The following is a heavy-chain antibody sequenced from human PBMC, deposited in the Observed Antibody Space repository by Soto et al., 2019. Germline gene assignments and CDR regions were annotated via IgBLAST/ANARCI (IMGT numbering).Heavy chain of an antibody. CDR2: IYYSGST. Sequence: TSETLSLTCTVSGVSISSSSYYWGWIRQPPGKGLEWIGSIYYSGSTYYNPSLKSRVTISVDTSKNQFSLKLSSVTAADTAVYYCARRELLWSGYGMDVWGQGTTVTVSS. CDR1: GVSISSSSYY. J-gene: IGHJ6*02. D-gene: IGHD3-10*01. V-gene: IGHV4-39*01. CDR3: ARRELLWSGYGMDV.